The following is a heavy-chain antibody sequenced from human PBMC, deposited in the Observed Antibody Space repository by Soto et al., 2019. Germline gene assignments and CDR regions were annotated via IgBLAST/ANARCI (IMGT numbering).Heavy chain of an antibody. CDR1: GFTIGSVY. CDR3: TSGVVPITY. V-gene: IGHV3-53*01. CDR2: IYSGGST. J-gene: IGHJ4*02. Sequence: GSLRLSCAASGFTIGSVYMTWVRQAPGKGLEWVSVIYSGGSTYYADSVKGRFTISRDNSKNMLYLQMNSLRVEDTAIYYCTSGVVPITYWGQGTPVTVSS. D-gene: IGHD3-16*01.